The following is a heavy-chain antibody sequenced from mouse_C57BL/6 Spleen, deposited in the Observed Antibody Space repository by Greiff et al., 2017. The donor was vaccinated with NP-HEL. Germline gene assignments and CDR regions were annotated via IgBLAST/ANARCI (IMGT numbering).Heavy chain of an antibody. J-gene: IGHJ4*01. CDR3: ARGGLYDGYGAMDD. D-gene: IGHD2-3*01. CDR2: LWPGGGT. V-gene: IGHV2-9-1*01. CDR1: GFSLTSYA. Sequence: QVQLKESGPGLVAPSPSLSITCTVSGFSLTSYAISWVRQPPGQGLEWLGVLWPGGGTNYNSALKSRLSISKDNSKSQVFLKMNSLQTDDTARDYCARGGLYDGYGAMDDWGQGTSVTVSS.